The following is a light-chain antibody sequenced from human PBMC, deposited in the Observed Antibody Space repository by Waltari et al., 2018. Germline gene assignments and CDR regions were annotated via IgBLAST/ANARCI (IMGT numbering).Light chain of an antibody. CDR2: DVT. CDR1: SSYVGGYKS. V-gene: IGLV2-14*03. J-gene: IGLJ1*01. CDR3: SAYTRSGTYV. Sequence: QSALTQAASVSGSPGQSITISCTGTSSYVGGYKSVSWYQQNPGKAPKVLIYDVTNRPSGVSTRFSGSKSGTTASLTISGIQAEDEADYYCSAYTRSGTYVFGTGTKVTVL.